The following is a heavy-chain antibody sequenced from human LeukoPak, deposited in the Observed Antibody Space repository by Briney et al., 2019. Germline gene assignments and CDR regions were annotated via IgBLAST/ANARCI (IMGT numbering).Heavy chain of an antibody. V-gene: IGHV4-31*03. Sequence: SETLSLTCTVSGDFISSGGYYWSWIRQHPARGLEWIGYIYHTWTTYYNPSLKSRVSLSVDTSKNQFSLKLSSVTAADTAVYYCARASTYFDNWGRGTLVAVSS. J-gene: IGHJ4*02. CDR1: GDFISSGGYY. CDR3: ARASTYFDN. CDR2: IYHTWTT.